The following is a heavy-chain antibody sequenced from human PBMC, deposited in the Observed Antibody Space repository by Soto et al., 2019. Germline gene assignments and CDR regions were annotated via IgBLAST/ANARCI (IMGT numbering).Heavy chain of an antibody. V-gene: IGHV3-7*01. Sequence: LRLSCAASGFTFSSYWMSWVRQAPGKGLEWVANIKQDGSEKYYVDSVKGRFTISRDNAKNSLYLQMNSLRAEDTAVYYCAREGLLWFGELSLAPFDPWGQGTLVTVSS. CDR3: AREGLLWFGELSLAPFDP. D-gene: IGHD3-10*01. CDR2: IKQDGSEK. J-gene: IGHJ5*02. CDR1: GFTFSSYW.